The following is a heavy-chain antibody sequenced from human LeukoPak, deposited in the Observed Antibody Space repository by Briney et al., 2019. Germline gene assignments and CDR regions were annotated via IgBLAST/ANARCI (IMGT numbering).Heavy chain of an antibody. V-gene: IGHV3-11*01. CDR1: GFTFSDYY. D-gene: IGHD6-13*01. J-gene: IGHJ5*02. Sequence: KTGGSLRLSCAASGFTFSDYYMSWIRQALGKGLEWVSYISSSGSTIYYADSVKGRFTISRDNAKNSLYLQMNSLRAEDTAVYYCAREEQQLVRGDWFDPWGQGTLVTVSS. CDR3: AREEQQLVRGDWFDP. CDR2: ISSSGSTI.